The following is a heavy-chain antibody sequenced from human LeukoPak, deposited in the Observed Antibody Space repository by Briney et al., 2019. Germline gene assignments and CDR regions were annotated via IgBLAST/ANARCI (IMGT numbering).Heavy chain of an antibody. J-gene: IGHJ4*02. CDR1: GGTFSSYA. CDR2: IIPIFGTA. Sequence: SVKVSCKASGGTFSSYAISWVRQAPGQGLEWMGGIIPIFGTADYAQKFQGRVTITADESTSTAYMELSSLRSEDAAVYYCARSSLYSSSWYEPPSLGEDYWGQGTLVTVSS. D-gene: IGHD6-13*01. V-gene: IGHV1-69*13. CDR3: ARSSLYSSSWYEPPSLGEDY.